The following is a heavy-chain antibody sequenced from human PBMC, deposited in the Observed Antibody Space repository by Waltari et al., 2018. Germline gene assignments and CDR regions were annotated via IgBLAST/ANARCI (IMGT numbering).Heavy chain of an antibody. J-gene: IGHJ4*02. D-gene: IGHD6-19*01. V-gene: IGHV4-38-2*01. Sequence: QVQLQESGPGLVKPSETLSLTCAVSGYSISSGYYWGWIRPPPGKGLEWIGSIYLSGSTYYNPSLKSRVTISVDTSKNQFSLKLSSVTAADTAVYYCARLGNQIAVAGIFFDYWGQGTLVTVSS. CDR3: ARLGNQIAVAGIFFDY. CDR1: GYSISSGYY. CDR2: IYLSGST.